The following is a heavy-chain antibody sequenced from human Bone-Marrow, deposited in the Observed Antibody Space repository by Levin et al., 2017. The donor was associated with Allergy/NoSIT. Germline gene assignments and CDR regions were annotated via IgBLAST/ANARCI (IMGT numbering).Heavy chain of an antibody. CDR3: ARVYDSYYFDY. CDR1: GFTFNSYG. CDR2: ISYDGSDK. J-gene: IGHJ4*02. D-gene: IGHD3-16*01. Sequence: GGSLRLSCAASGFTFNSYGMHWVRQAPGRGLEWVAYISYDGSDKNYADSVKGRFTISRDKSKNTLSLQMNSLRAEDTAVYYCARVYDSYYFDYWGQGSLVAVSS. V-gene: IGHV3-30*03.